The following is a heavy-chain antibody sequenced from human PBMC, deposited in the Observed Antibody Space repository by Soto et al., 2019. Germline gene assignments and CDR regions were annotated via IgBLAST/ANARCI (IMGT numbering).Heavy chain of an antibody. J-gene: IGHJ4*02. CDR1: GFTFSSYS. Sequence: LRLSCAASGFTFSSYSMNWVRQAPGKGLEWVSSISSSSSYIYYADSVKGRFTISRDNAKNSLYLQMNSLRAEDTAVYYCARDTLNLSPLDYWGQGTLVTVSS. CDR2: ISSSSSYI. CDR3: ARDTLNLSPLDY. D-gene: IGHD3-16*02. V-gene: IGHV3-21*01.